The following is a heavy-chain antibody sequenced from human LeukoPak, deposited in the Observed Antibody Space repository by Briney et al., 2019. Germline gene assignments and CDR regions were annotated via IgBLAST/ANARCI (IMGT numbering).Heavy chain of an antibody. J-gene: IGHJ4*02. CDR3: AGLPMITFGGVN. CDR1: RFTVSSNY. D-gene: IGHD3-16*01. CDR2: IYSGGST. Sequence: GGSLRLSCAASRFTVSSNYMSWVRQAPGKGLEWVSVIYSGGSTYYADSVKGRFTISRDNSKNTLYLQMNSLRAEDTAVYYCAGLPMITFGGVNWGQGTLVTVSS. V-gene: IGHV3-53*01.